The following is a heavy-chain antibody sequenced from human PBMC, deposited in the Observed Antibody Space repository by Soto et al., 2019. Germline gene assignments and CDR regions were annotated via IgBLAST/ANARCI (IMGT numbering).Heavy chain of an antibody. D-gene: IGHD1-7*01. CDR3: VARATVVNYPWFDP. CDR2: RYSTVTT. V-gene: IGHV4-38-2*02. J-gene: IGHJ5*02. CDR1: GYSINSGYI. Sequence: SETLSLTCTVSGYSINSGYIWGWVRRPPGQGLEWIGSRYSTVTTYYNPSLRRRVRMSVDTSKNQLSLVLRSVTAADTAVYYCVARATVVNYPWFDPFGQGTQVTVSS.